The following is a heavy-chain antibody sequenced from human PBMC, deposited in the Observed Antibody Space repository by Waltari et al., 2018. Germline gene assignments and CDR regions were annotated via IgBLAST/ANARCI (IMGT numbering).Heavy chain of an antibody. V-gene: IGHV3-30*02. CDR1: GFTFSTHA. CDR3: AKDPGLGILGEMLDY. D-gene: IGHD3-16*01. Sequence: QVQLVESGGGVVQPGGSLRLSCAASGFTFSTHAMHWVRQAPGKGLEWVAFIRYDGSDKWYADSMKGRFTISRDDSKNTVFLQMDSLRPDDTALYYCAKDPGLGILGEMLDYWGQGTLVTVSS. CDR2: IRYDGSDK. J-gene: IGHJ4*02.